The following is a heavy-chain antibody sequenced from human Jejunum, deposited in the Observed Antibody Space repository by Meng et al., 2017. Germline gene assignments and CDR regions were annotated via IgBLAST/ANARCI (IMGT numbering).Heavy chain of an antibody. J-gene: IGHJ5*02. V-gene: IGHV3-23*01. D-gene: IGHD1-26*01. Sequence: GGSLRLSCAASGFTFSSFAMTWVRQAPGKGLEWVSTITNSVGTTYYADSLTGRFTISRDTSNSKLFLQMNSLRAEDTAIYYCANTDGTYSARGTGSWGRGTMVTVSS. CDR2: ITNSVGTT. CDR3: ANTDGTYSARGTGS. CDR1: GFTFSSFA.